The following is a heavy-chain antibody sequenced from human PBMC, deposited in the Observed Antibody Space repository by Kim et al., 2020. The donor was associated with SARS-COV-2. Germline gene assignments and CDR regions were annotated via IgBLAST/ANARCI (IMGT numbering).Heavy chain of an antibody. D-gene: IGHD2-2*02. CDR2: FDPEDGET. V-gene: IGHV1-24*01. J-gene: IGHJ4*02. CDR3: ATDSPPYCSSTSCYIRFSD. CDR1: GYTLTELS. Sequence: ASVKVSCKVSGYTLTELSMHWVRQAPGKGLEWMGGFDPEDGETIYAQKFQGRVTMTEDTSTDTAYMELSSLRSEDTAVYYCATDSPPYCSSTSCYIRFSDWGQGTLVTVSS.